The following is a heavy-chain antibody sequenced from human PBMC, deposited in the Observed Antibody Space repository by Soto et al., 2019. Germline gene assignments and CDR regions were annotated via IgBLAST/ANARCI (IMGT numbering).Heavy chain of an antibody. V-gene: IGHV3-74*03. CDR1: GFTFSNYW. CDR3: ARGGLQHALDV. CDR2: VNNDGTDT. D-gene: IGHD6-13*01. Sequence: EVQLVESGGGLVQPGGSLRLSCAASGFTFSNYWMYWVRQAPGKGLVWVSRVNNDGTDTTHADSVKGRFTISRDNAENTLYLQMNSLIAEDTAVYYCARGGLQHALDVWGQASTVTVSS. J-gene: IGHJ6*02.